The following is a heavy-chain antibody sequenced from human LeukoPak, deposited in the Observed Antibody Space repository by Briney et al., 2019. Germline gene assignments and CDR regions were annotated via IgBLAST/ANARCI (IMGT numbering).Heavy chain of an antibody. CDR1: GGSISSSSYY. CDR2: IYYSGST. V-gene: IGHV4-39*01. J-gene: IGHJ4*02. D-gene: IGHD4-17*01. CDR3: ARHVGLTTVDY. Sequence: SETLSLTCTVSGGSISSSSYYWGWIRQPPGKGLEWIGSIYYSGSTYYNPSLKSRVTISVDTSKNQFSLKLSSVTAADTAVYYCARHVGLTTVDYWGQGTLVTVSS.